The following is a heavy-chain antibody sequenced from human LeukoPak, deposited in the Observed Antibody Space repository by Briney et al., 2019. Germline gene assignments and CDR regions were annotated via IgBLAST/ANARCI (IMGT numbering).Heavy chain of an antibody. D-gene: IGHD4-17*01. J-gene: IGHJ4*02. CDR2: IYSGGST. CDR3: AKGGVYGDYYFDY. V-gene: IGHV3-53*01. CDR1: GFTVSSNY. Sequence: PGGSLRLSCAASGFTVSSNYMSWVRQAPGKGLEWVSLIYSGGSTYYADSVKGRFTISRDTSKNTVYLQMNSLRAEDTALYYCAKGGVYGDYYFDYWGQGTLVTVSS.